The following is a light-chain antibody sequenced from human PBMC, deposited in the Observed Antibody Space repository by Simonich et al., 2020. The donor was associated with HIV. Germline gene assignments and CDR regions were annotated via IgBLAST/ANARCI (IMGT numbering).Light chain of an antibody. Sequence: QSVLTQPPSVSAAPGQKVTVSCSGSSSNIGHNYVSWYQQLPGTAPKLLIFDDNKRPSGSPDRVSGSKAGTSATLGITGLQTGDEADYYCGTWENSLSGENWVFGGGTKLTVL. CDR1: SSNIGHNY. CDR2: DDN. CDR3: GTWENSLSGENWV. V-gene: IGLV1-51*01. J-gene: IGLJ3*02.